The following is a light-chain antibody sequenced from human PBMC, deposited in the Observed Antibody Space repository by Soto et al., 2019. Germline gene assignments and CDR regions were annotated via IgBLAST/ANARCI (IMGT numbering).Light chain of an antibody. CDR2: SDT. CDR3: QVWDSGSAHVL. J-gene: IGLJ2*01. CDR1: NIGSKG. Sequence: SYELTQPPSVSVAPGETARISRGGNNIGSKGVHWYQQKPGQAPVLVIYSDTDLPPVIPERFSGSNSANMATLTISRVEAGDEADYYCQVWDSGSAHVLFGGGTKVTVL. V-gene: IGLV3-21*01.